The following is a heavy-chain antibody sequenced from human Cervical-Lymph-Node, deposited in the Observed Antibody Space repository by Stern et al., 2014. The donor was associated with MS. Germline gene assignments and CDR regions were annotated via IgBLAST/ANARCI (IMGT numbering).Heavy chain of an antibody. V-gene: IGHV3-53*01. CDR1: GFTVSRDY. D-gene: IGHD1-1*01. J-gene: IGHJ4*02. Sequence: EDQLGESGGGVIQPGGSLRLSCTASGFTVSRDYMTWVRQAPGKGLEWVSLITNVGSTFYTDSVKGRFTISRDDSKNTVYLHMTSLRAEDTAMYYCARDTSSPERSDWWGQGTLVTVSS. CDR2: ITNVGST. CDR3: ARDTSSPERSDW.